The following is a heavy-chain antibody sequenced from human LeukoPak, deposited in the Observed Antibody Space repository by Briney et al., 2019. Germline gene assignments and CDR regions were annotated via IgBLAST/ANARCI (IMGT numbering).Heavy chain of an antibody. CDR3: AVSNWMDP. CDR1: GFSFSSYW. J-gene: IGHJ5*02. Sequence: GGSLRLSCAASGFSFSSYWMHWVRQAPGKGLVWVSCISFDGSTTYADSVKGRFTISRDNAKNTVHLQMDSLTVEDTAVYYCAVSNWMDPWGQGTLVTVSS. CDR2: ISFDGST. V-gene: IGHV3-74*01.